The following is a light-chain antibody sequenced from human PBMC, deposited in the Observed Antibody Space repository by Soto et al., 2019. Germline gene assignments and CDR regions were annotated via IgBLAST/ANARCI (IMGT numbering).Light chain of an antibody. Sequence: EIVLTQSPATLSLSPGERATLSCRASQSVSSYLAWYQQKPGQAPRLLIYDASNRATGIPARFSGSGSGTDFTLTISSLGPEDFAVYYCQQRSNWPLGTFGGGTKVEIK. CDR1: QSVSSY. J-gene: IGKJ4*01. V-gene: IGKV3-11*01. CDR2: DAS. CDR3: QQRSNWPLGT.